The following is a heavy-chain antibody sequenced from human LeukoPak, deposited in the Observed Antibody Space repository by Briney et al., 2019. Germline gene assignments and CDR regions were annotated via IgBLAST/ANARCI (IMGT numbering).Heavy chain of an antibody. CDR1: GGSFSGYY. V-gene: IGHV4-34*01. J-gene: IGHJ5*02. D-gene: IGHD3-3*01. CDR3: ARGGSLRFLEWLFFWFDP. Sequence: PSETLSLTCAVYGGSFSGYYWSWIRQPPGKGLEWIGEINHSGGTNYNPSLKSRVTISVDTSKNQFSLKLSSVTAADTAVYYCARGGSLRFLEWLFFWFDPWGQGTLVTVSS. CDR2: INHSGGT.